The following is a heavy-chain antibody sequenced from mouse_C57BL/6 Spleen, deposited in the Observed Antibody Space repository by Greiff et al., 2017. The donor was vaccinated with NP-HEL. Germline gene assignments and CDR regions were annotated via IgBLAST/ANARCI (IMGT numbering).Heavy chain of an antibody. Sequence: VQLQQPGAELVMPGASVKLSCKASGYTFTSYWMHWVKQRPGQGLEWIGEIDPSDSYTNYNQKFKGKSTLTVDKSSSTAYMQLSSLTSEDSAVYYCASTTVVANFDYWGQGTTLTVSS. J-gene: IGHJ2*01. CDR1: GYTFTSYW. CDR3: ASTTVVANFDY. V-gene: IGHV1-69*01. D-gene: IGHD1-1*01. CDR2: IDPSDSYT.